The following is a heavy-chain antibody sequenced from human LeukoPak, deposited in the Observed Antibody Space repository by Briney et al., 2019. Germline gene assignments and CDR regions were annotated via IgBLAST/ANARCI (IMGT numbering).Heavy chain of an antibody. D-gene: IGHD1-26*01. CDR3: ATVGPHSLPGGY. CDR1: GYTFTTYG. J-gene: IGHJ4*02. CDR2: ISAYNGNT. V-gene: IGHV1-18*01. Sequence: ASVKVSCKTSGYTFTTYGISWVRQAPGQGLEWMGWISAYNGNTNYAQKLQGRVTMTTDTSTSTAYMELRSLRSDDTAVYYCATVGPHSLPGGYWGQGTLVTVSS.